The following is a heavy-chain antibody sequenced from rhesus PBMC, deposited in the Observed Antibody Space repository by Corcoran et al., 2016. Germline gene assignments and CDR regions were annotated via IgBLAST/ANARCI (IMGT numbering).Heavy chain of an antibody. CDR1: GGSISSCYYY. CDR2: ISYRGST. Sequence: QVQLQESGPGLVKASETLSLTCAVSGGSISSCYYYWSWIRQPPGKGLEWIGYISYRGSTRYNPSLKSRVTISRDRSKNQFSLKLNAVTAADTAVYYCARDRSSESWGQGVVVTVSS. CDR3: ARDRSSES. J-gene: IGHJ6*01. V-gene: IGHV4-122*02.